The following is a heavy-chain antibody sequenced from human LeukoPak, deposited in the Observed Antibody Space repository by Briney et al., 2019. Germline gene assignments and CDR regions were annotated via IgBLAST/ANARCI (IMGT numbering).Heavy chain of an antibody. Sequence: GASVKVSCKASGYIFTSYYMQWVRQAPGQGLEWMGIINPSGGSTNYAQKFQGRVTMTRDTSTSTVYMELSSLRSEDTAVYYCAREPPSQRTVVDTPTWGQGTQVTVSA. CDR2: INPSGGST. J-gene: IGHJ5*02. CDR3: AREPPSQRTVVDTPT. D-gene: IGHD5-18*01. CDR1: GYIFTSYY. V-gene: IGHV1-46*01.